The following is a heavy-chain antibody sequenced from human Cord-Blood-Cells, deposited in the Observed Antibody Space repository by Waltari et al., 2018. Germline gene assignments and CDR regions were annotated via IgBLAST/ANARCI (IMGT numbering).Heavy chain of an antibody. J-gene: IGHJ4*02. CDR3: ARGGTAMVVY. Sequence: QVQLVQSGAEVKKPGASVKVSCKASGYTFTSYDINWVRRATGRGLEWMGGIDPKSGNTGYAQKFQGRVSMTRKTVMSTAYMELSSLRSEDTAVYYCARGGTAMVVYWGQGTLVTVSS. D-gene: IGHD5-18*01. V-gene: IGHV1-8*01. CDR1: GYTFTSYD. CDR2: IDPKSGNT.